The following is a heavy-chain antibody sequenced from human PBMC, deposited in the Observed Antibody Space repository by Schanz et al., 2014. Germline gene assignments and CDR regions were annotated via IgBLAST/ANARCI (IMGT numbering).Heavy chain of an antibody. CDR3: ARDRRRYCSTASCLHDNWFDP. CDR1: GYTFTSDS. CDR2: INPSGGST. D-gene: IGHD2-2*01. J-gene: IGHJ5*02. Sequence: QVQLVQSGGEVKKPGASVKVSCKASGYTFTSDSMHWVRQAPGQGLEWMGMINPSGGSTTYAQKVQGRVTMTTDTSTGTAYMELRSLRSDDTAVYYCARDRRRYCSTASCLHDNWFDPWGQGTLVIVSS. V-gene: IGHV1-46*01.